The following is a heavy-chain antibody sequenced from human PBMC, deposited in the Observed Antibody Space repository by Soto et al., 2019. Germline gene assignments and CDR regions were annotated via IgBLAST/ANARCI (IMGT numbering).Heavy chain of an antibody. CDR1: GGSISSAGYS. CDR2: IYYSGST. CDR3: AREKETGTTWYYYYYLDV. D-gene: IGHD1-7*01. J-gene: IGHJ6*03. Sequence: SSETLSITCTVSGGSISSAGYSWSWISKHPGKGLEWIGYIYYSGSTNYNPSLKSRVTISVDTSKNQFALKLSSVTAADTAVYYCAREKETGTTWYYYYYLDVWGKGTTVTGSS. V-gene: IGHV4-61*08.